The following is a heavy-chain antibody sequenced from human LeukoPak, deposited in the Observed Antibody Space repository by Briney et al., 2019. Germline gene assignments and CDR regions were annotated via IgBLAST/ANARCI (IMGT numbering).Heavy chain of an antibody. D-gene: IGHD6-19*01. J-gene: IGHJ4*02. CDR2: ISYDGSNK. V-gene: IGHV3-30*04. Sequence: QPGRSLRLSCAASGFTFSSYAMHWVRQAPGKGLEWVAVISYDGSNKYYADSEKGRFTISRDNSKNTLDLEINSRRAGDTAVYYCARGGLFGLAVAGPFDFWGQGTLVSVSS. CDR3: ARGGLFGLAVAGPFDF. CDR1: GFTFSSYA.